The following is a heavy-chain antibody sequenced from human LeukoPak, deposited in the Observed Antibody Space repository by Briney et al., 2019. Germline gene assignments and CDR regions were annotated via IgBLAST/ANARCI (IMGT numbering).Heavy chain of an antibody. D-gene: IGHD1-26*01. CDR2: ITSTSSYI. J-gene: IGHJ5*01. Sequence: PGGSLRLSCVASGFTFNTYTMSWVRQAPGKGVEWVSSITSTSSYIHYADSLEGRFTISRDNAKNSLYLQMNSLRAEDTAVYYCARDRWEPDNWFDSWGQGTLVTVSS. V-gene: IGHV3-21*01. CDR1: GFTFNTYT. CDR3: ARDRWEPDNWFDS.